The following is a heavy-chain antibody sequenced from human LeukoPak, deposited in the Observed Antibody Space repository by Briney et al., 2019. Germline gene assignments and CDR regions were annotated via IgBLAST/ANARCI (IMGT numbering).Heavy chain of an antibody. CDR1: GFTFSSYS. CDR2: ISGSGGST. J-gene: IGHJ4*02. V-gene: IGHV3-23*01. CDR3: AKDKGASVTSTFDY. Sequence: PGGSLRLSCAASGFTFSSYSMNWVRQAPGKGLEWVSAISGSGGSTYYADSVKGRFTISRDNSKNTLYLQMNSLRAEDTAVYYCAKDKGASVTSTFDYWGQGTLVTVSS. D-gene: IGHD2-21*02.